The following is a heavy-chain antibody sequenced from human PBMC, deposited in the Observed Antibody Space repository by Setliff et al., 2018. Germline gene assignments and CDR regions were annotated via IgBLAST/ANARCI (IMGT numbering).Heavy chain of an antibody. CDR2: INQSGST. Sequence: SETLSLTCAVYGGSLSNYYWTWIRQPPGKGLEWIGEINQSGSTNYSPFLKSRVTISVDTSKTQFSLKLSSVTAADTAVYYCARGIGGYCNISCSNESWPWGQGTLVTVSS. J-gene: IGHJ5*02. V-gene: IGHV4-34*01. D-gene: IGHD2-15*01. CDR1: GGSLSNYY. CDR3: ARGIGGYCNISCSNESWP.